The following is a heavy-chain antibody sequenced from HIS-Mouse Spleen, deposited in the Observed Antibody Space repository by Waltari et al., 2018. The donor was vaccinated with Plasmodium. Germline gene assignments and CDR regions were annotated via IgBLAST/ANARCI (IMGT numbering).Heavy chain of an antibody. D-gene: IGHD3-3*01. J-gene: IGHJ4*02. V-gene: IGHV3-30*18. CDR2: ISYDGSNK. CDR3: AKEVLGYYDFWSRPDY. Sequence: QVQLVESGGGVVQPGRYLRLSCAASGFTFLRYGMAWVRRAPGKGLEWVAVISYDGSNKYYADSVKGRFTISRDNSKNTLYLQMNSLRAEDTAVYYCAKEVLGYYDFWSRPDYWGQGTLVTVSS. CDR1: GFTFLRYG.